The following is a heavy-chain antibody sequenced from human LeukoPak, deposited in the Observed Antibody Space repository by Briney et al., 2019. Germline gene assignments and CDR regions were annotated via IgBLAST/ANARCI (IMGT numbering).Heavy chain of an antibody. CDR1: GFTFSSYW. Sequence: PGGSLRLSCAAPGFTFSSYWMHCVRQAPGKGLVWVSRISTDGSSTNSADSVKGRLTISRDNAKNTLYLQMNSLRAEGTAVYYCVREYSSSSGRAFDMWGQGTMVTVSP. V-gene: IGHV3-74*01. D-gene: IGHD6-6*01. CDR3: VREYSSSSGRAFDM. J-gene: IGHJ3*02. CDR2: ISTDGSST.